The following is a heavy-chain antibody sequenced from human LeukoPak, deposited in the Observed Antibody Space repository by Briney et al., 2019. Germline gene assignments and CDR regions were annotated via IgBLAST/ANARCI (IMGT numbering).Heavy chain of an antibody. J-gene: IGHJ4*02. Sequence: GGSLRLSCAASGFTFSSYWMSWVRQAPGKGLEWVANIKQDGSEKYYVDSVKGRFTISRDNAKNSLYLQMNSLRVEDTAVYYCAKGQFQYYFDYWGRGTLVTVSS. V-gene: IGHV3-7*01. CDR2: IKQDGSEK. D-gene: IGHD2-21*01. CDR3: AKGQFQYYFDY. CDR1: GFTFSSYW.